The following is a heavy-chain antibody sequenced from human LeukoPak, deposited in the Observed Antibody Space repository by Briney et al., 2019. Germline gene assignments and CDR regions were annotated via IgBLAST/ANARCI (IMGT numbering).Heavy chain of an antibody. CDR1: GYSISSGYD. CDR2: IYSSGST. CDR3: ARHRYYFETSGYSFDL. Sequence: SETLSLTCAVSGYSISSGYDWGWIRQPPGKGLEWIGSIYSSGSTYYNPSLKSRVTISVDTSKNQFSLKLSSVTAADTAVYYCARHRYYFETSGYSFDLWGRGILVTVSP. D-gene: IGHD3-22*01. V-gene: IGHV4-38-2*01. J-gene: IGHJ2*01.